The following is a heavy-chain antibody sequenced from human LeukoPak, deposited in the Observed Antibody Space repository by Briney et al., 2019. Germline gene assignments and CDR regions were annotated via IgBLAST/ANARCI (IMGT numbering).Heavy chain of an antibody. D-gene: IGHD4-17*01. Sequence: SETLSLTCAVYGGSFSGYYWSWIRQPPGEGLEWIGEINHSESTNYNPSLKSRVTISVDTSKNQFSLKLSSVTAADTAVYYCARVRRYGDYGFNAFDIWGQGTMVTVSS. CDR1: GGSFSGYY. CDR3: ARVRRYGDYGFNAFDI. CDR2: INHSEST. V-gene: IGHV4-34*01. J-gene: IGHJ3*02.